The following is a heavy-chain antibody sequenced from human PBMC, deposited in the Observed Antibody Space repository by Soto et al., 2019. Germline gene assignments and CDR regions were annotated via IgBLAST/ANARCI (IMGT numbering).Heavy chain of an antibody. J-gene: IGHJ6*02. Sequence: GGSLRLSCAASGFTFSDYYMTWIRQAPGKGLEWVSYISSTTGNIYYADSVKDRFTISRDNAKDLLYLRMNSLRAEDTAVHYCARLCQYYFYGIDVWGQGTRVTVSS. V-gene: IGHV3-11*01. CDR2: ISSTTGNI. D-gene: IGHD2-21*01. CDR3: ARLCQYYFYGIDV. CDR1: GFTFSDYY.